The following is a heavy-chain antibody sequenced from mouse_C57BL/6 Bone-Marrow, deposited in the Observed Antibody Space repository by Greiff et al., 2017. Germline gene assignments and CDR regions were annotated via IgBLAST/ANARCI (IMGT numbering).Heavy chain of an antibody. CDR1: GYTFTSYW. CDR3: AREGTRGFDY. V-gene: IGHV1-69*01. D-gene: IGHD2-14*01. Sequence: QVQLQQPGAELVMPGASVKLSCKASGYTFTSYWMHWVKQRPGQGLEWIGEIDPSDSYTNYNQKFKGKSTLTVDKSSSTAYMQLSSLTSEDSAVYYCAREGTRGFDYWGQGTTLTVSS. J-gene: IGHJ2*01. CDR2: IDPSDSYT.